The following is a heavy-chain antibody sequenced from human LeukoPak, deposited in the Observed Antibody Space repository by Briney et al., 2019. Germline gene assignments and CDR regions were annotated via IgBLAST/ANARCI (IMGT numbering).Heavy chain of an antibody. D-gene: IGHD2-15*01. CDR1: GFTFSGYA. CDR2: ISGSGGST. V-gene: IGHV3-23*01. Sequence: TGGSLRLSCAASGFTFSGYAMSWVRQAPGRGLEWVSTISGSGGSTYYADSVKGRFTISRDNSKNTLYLQMNSLRAEDTAVYYCAKDRRSGGSCSDYWGQGTLVTVSS. CDR3: AKDRRSGGSCSDY. J-gene: IGHJ4*02.